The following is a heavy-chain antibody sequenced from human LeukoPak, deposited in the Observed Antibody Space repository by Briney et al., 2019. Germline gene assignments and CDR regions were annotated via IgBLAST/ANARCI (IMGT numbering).Heavy chain of an antibody. Sequence: SGPTLVKLTQTLTLTCTFSGFSLSTSGVGVGWIRQPPGKALEWLALIYWDDDKRYSPSLKSRLTITKDTSKNQVVLTMTNMDPVDTATYYCAHRWYDILTGSRPFDYWGQGTLVTVSS. CDR3: AHRWYDILTGSRPFDY. J-gene: IGHJ4*02. V-gene: IGHV2-5*02. CDR1: GFSLSTSGVG. D-gene: IGHD3-9*01. CDR2: IYWDDDK.